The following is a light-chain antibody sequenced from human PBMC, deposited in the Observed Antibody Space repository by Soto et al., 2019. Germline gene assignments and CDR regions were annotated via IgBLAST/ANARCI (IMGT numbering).Light chain of an antibody. CDR3: QQYNNWPWT. CDR1: QSVSSN. J-gene: IGKJ1*01. CDR2: GAS. V-gene: IGKV3-15*01. Sequence: EIVMTQSPATLSVFPGERATLSCRASQSVSSNLAWYQQKPGQAPRLLIYGASTRATGIPARFSGSGSGTGFTLTISSLQSEDFAVYYCQQYNNWPWTFGQGTKVEIK.